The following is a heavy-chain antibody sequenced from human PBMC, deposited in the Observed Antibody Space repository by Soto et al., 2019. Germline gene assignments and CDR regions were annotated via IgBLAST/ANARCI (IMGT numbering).Heavy chain of an antibody. CDR2: IIPIFGTA. CDR3: ARDPSSHDFWSDPLSGYYYYGMDV. J-gene: IGHJ6*02. CDR1: GGTFSSYA. Sequence: SVKVSCKASGGTFSSYAISWVRQAPGQGLEWMGGIIPIFGTANYAQKFQGRVTITADESTSTAYMELSSLRSEDTAVYYCARDPSSHDFWSDPLSGYYYYGMDVWGQGATVTVSS. V-gene: IGHV1-69*13. D-gene: IGHD3-3*01.